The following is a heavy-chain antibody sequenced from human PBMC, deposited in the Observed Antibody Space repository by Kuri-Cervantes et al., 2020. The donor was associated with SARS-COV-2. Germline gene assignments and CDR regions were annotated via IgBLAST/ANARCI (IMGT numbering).Heavy chain of an antibody. D-gene: IGHD5-12*01. CDR3: ARGLVDIVATSAH. Sequence: SVKVSCKASGGTFSSYAISWVRQAPGQGLEWMGGIIPIFGTANYAQKFQGRVTITADKSTSTAYMELSSLRSEDTAVYYCARGLVDIVATSAHWGQGTLVTVSS. J-gene: IGHJ4*02. CDR1: GGTFSSYA. CDR2: IIPIFGTA. V-gene: IGHV1-69*06.